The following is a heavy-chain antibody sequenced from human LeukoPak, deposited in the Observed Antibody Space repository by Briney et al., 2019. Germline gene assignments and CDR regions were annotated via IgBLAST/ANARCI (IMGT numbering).Heavy chain of an antibody. CDR3: ARDPSDILDPRVGMDV. J-gene: IGHJ6*02. Sequence: PGGSLRLSCAASGFTFSSYGMHWVRQAPGKGLEWVAVIWYDGSNKYYADSVKGRFTISRDNSKNTLYLQMNSLRAEDTAVYYCARDPSDILDPRVGMDVWGQGTTVTVSS. V-gene: IGHV3-33*01. CDR2: IWYDGSNK. CDR1: GFTFSSYG. D-gene: IGHD3-9*01.